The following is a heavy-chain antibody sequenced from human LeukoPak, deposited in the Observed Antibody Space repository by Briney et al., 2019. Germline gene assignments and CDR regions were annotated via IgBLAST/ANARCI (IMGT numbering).Heavy chain of an antibody. CDR2: IYYSGST. J-gene: IGHJ6*02. CDR3: ARGVAHYYYYGMDV. CDR1: GGSISSGYYY. V-gene: IGHV4-30-4*01. D-gene: IGHD2-15*01. Sequence: TLSLTCTVSGGSISSGYYYWSWIRQPPGKGLEWIGYIYYSGSTYYNPSLKSRVTISVDTSKNQFSLKLSSVTAADTAVYYCARGVAHYYYYGMDVWGQGTTVTVSS.